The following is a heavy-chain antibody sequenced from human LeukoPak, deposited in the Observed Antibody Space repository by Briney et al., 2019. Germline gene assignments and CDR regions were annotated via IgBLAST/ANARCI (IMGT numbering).Heavy chain of an antibody. CDR2: IYYSGST. D-gene: IGHD6-13*01. J-gene: IGHJ6*02. V-gene: IGHV4-31*03. CDR1: GGSISSGGYY. Sequence: PSQTLSLTCTVSGGSISSGGYYWSWIRQHPGKGLEWIGYIYYSGSTYYNPSLKSRVTISVDTSKNQFSLKLSSVTAADTAVYYCARDLIAAAGESGPYYYGMDVWGQGTTVTVSS. CDR3: ARDLIAAAGESGPYYYGMDV.